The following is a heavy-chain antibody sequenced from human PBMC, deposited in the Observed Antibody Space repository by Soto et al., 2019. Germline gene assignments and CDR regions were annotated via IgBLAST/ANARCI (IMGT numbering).Heavy chain of an antibody. D-gene: IGHD3-10*01. V-gene: IGHV4-34*01. CDR3: ARGPRNGRHGSGSYYNVFFDY. CDR1: GGSFSGYY. CDR2: INHSGST. Sequence: QVQLQQWGAGLLKPSETLSLTCAIYGGSFSGYYWSWIRQPPGKGLEWIGEINHSGSTNYNPSLKSRVTISVDTSKNQFSLKLSSLTAADTAVYYCARGPRNGRHGSGSYYNVFFDYWGQGTLVTVSS. J-gene: IGHJ4*02.